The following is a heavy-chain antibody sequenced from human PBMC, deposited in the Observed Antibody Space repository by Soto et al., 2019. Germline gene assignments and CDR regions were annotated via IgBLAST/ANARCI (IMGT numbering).Heavy chain of an antibody. J-gene: IGHJ3*02. D-gene: IGHD2-2*01. CDR1: GFTFSSYS. Sequence: GGSLRLSCAASGFTFSSYSMNWVRQAPGKGLEWVSSISSSSSYIYYADSVKGRSTISRDNAKNSLYLQMNSLRAEDTAVYYCARVGGGYQLLHAFDIWGQGTMVTVSS. V-gene: IGHV3-21*01. CDR2: ISSSSSYI. CDR3: ARVGGGYQLLHAFDI.